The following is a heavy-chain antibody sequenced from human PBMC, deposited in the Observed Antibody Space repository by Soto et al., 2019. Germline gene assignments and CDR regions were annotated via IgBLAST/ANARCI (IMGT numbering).Heavy chain of an antibody. D-gene: IGHD3-3*02. CDR2: ISGYNGNT. CDR1: GYDFTNWG. J-gene: IGHJ4*02. CDR3: ARGIVGRGEMDAVLSDY. V-gene: IGHV1-18*01. Sequence: QVQLVQSGAEVKRPGASVKVSCKASGYDFTNWGLSWVRQAPGQGPEWMGWISGYNGNTNYAQKFQGRVTMTTDTFTTTGYMELWGLTSDDTAVYYCARGIVGRGEMDAVLSDYWGQGTLVTVSS.